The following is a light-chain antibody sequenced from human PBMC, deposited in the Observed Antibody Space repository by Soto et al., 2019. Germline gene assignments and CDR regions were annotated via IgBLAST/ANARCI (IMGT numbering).Light chain of an antibody. CDR1: QSISTW. V-gene: IGKV1-5*01. CDR2: AAS. CDR3: QQYNSYSPV. Sequence: DIQMTQSPSTLSASVGDRVTITCRASQSISTWLAWYQQKPGKAPKLLIYAASSLESGVPSRFSGSGSGTEFTLTISSLQPDDFATYYCQQYNSYSPVFGQGTKVDIK. J-gene: IGKJ1*01.